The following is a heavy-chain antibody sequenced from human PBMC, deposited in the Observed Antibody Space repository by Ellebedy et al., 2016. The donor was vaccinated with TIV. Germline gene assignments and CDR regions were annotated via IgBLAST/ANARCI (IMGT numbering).Heavy chain of an antibody. CDR3: ARWPSGDAPLDY. D-gene: IGHD4-17*01. CDR1: GFTFSSCA. V-gene: IGHV3-30-3*01. CDR2: ISYDGNNK. J-gene: IGHJ4*02. Sequence: GESLKISCAASGFTFSSCAMHWVHQAPGKGLEWVAVISYDGNNKYYADSVKGRFTISRDNSKNTLYLQMNSLRAEDTAVYYCARWPSGDAPLDYWGQGTLVTVSS.